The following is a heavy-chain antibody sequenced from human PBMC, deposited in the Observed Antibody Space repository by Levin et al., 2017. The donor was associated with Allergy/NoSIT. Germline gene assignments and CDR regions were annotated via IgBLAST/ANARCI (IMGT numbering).Heavy chain of an antibody. CDR1: GFTFSSYW. CDR3: ARGPLTGTTLPYFDY. CDR2: INSDGSST. J-gene: IGHJ4*02. D-gene: IGHD1-7*01. Sequence: LSLTCAASGFTFSSYWMHWVRQAPGKGLVWVSRINSDGSSTSYADSVKGRFTISRDNAKNTLYLQTNSLRAEDTAVYYCARGPLTGTTLPYFDYWGQGTPVTVSS. V-gene: IGHV3-74*01.